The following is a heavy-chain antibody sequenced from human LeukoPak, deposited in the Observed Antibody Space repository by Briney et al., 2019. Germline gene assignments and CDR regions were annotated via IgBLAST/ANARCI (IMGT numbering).Heavy chain of an antibody. CDR1: GYTFTGYY. J-gene: IGHJ4*02. V-gene: IGHV1-2*02. D-gene: IGHD5-12*01. CDR2: INPNSGGT. Sequence: ASVKVSCKASGYTFTGYYMHWVRQAPGQGLEWMGWINPNSGGTNYAQKFQGRVTMTRDTSISTAYMELSRLRSDDTAVYYCARALYSGYDFLGYRGQGTLVTVSS. CDR3: ARALYSGYDFLGY.